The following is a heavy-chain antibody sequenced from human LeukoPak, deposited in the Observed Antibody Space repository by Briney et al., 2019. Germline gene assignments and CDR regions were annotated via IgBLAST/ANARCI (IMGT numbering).Heavy chain of an antibody. D-gene: IGHD2/OR15-2a*01. Sequence: GGSLRLSCAASGFTFSSYTMTWVRQAPGKGLEWVSAISTSGTDTYYADSVKGRFTISRDNSKNTLYVQMNSLRAEDTAVYYCTTSTANHDVWGQGTLVTVSP. V-gene: IGHV3-23*01. CDR1: GFTFSSYT. CDR3: TTSTANHDV. CDR2: ISTSGTDT. J-gene: IGHJ4*02.